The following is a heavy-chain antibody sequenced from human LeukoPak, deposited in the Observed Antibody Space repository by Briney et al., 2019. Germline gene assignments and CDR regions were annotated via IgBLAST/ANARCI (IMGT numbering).Heavy chain of an antibody. CDR3: LFSIFQH. Sequence: GGSLRLSCAASGFTFSDAWMSWVRQAPGKGLEWVGRIKSKTDGETIDYGTAMTDRFRISRDDSKNTLYLQMNSLKTEDTAVYYRLFSIFQHWGQGTLVTVSS. J-gene: IGHJ1*01. CDR1: GFTFSDAW. CDR2: IKSKTDGETI. D-gene: IGHD3-10*02. V-gene: IGHV3-15*01.